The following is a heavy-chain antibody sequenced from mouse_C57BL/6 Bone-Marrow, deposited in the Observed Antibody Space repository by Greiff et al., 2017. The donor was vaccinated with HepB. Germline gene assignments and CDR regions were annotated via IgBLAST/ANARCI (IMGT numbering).Heavy chain of an antibody. CDR1: GFNIQDYY. CDR3: TTASYWDLDD. D-gene: IGHD1-2*01. CDR2: IDPEDGDP. J-gene: IGHJ1*03. Sequence: EVQLQQSGAELVRPGASVKLSCTASGFNIQDYYMHWVKQRPEQGLEWIGRIDPEDGDPEYAPKFQGKATMTEDTSTNTAYLQLSSLTSEDTAVYYCTTASYWDLDDWGTGTTVTVSS. V-gene: IGHV14-1*01.